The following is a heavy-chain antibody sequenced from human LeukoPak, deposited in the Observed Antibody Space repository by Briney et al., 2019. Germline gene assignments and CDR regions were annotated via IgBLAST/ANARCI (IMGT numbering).Heavy chain of an antibody. CDR1: GYTFRNYG. J-gene: IGHJ4*02. D-gene: IGHD6-13*01. V-gene: IGHV1-18*01. CDR3: ARDRKNAIAAAGPDY. CDR2: ISAYNGDT. Sequence: ASVKVSCKASGYTFRNYGTSWVRQAPGQGLEWMGWISAYNGDTKYAQKVQGRVTMTIDTSTSTAYMELRSLRSDDTAVYYCARDRKNAIAAAGPDYWGQGTLVTVSS.